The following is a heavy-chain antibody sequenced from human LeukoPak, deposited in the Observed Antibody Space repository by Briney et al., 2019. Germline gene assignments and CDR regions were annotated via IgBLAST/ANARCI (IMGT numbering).Heavy chain of an antibody. CDR3: ARGGRNTTVAGFNWSDP. J-gene: IGHJ5*02. V-gene: IGHV4-39*07. CDR1: GGSISSSTYY. CDR2: ISHSGSP. Sequence: PSETLSLTCTVSGGSISSSTYYWDWIRQPPGKGLEWIGSISHSGSPYYNASLKSRVSISVDTSKNQLSLKLSSVTSAATALYYCARGGRNTTVAGFNWSDPWGQGTLVIASS. D-gene: IGHD6-19*01.